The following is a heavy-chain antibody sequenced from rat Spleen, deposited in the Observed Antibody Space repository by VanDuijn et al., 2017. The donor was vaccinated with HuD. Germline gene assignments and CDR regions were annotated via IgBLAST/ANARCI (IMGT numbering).Heavy chain of an antibody. J-gene: IGHJ3*01. V-gene: IGHV3-3*01. CDR3: ARSGGSWFAY. D-gene: IGHD1-11*01. CDR1: DYSITSSYR. CDR2: LNNAGST. Sequence: EVQLQESGPGLVKPSQSLSLTCSVTDYSITSSYRWSWIRKFPGNKLEWMGYLNNAGSTNYNPSLKSRITITRDTSKNQFFLQVNSLTTEDTATYYCARSGGSWFAYWSQGTLVTVSS.